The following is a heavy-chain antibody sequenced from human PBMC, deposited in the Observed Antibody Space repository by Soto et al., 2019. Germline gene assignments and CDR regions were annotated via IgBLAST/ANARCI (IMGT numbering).Heavy chain of an antibody. CDR3: ARAEGAILTGFDY. J-gene: IGHJ4*02. Sequence: QVQLVQSGAEVKKPGSSVKVSCKASGGTFSSYTISWVRQAPGQGLEWMGRIIPILGIANYAQKFQGRVTITADKXTSTAYMELSSLRSEDTAVYYCARAEGAILTGFDYWGQGTLVTVSS. V-gene: IGHV1-69*02. CDR2: IIPILGIA. CDR1: GGTFSSYT. D-gene: IGHD3-9*01.